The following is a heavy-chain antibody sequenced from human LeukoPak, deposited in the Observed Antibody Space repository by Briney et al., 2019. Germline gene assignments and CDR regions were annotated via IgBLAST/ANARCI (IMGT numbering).Heavy chain of an antibody. Sequence: ASVKVSCMASGYTFTGYYMHWVRQAPGQGVEWMGRIYPNSGGTNYAQKFQGRVTMTRDTSISTAYMELSRLRSDDTAVYYCAREDSGSYCYYYYYMDVWGKGTTVTVSS. D-gene: IGHD1-26*01. CDR3: AREDSGSYCYYYYYMDV. J-gene: IGHJ6*03. CDR1: GYTFTGYY. CDR2: IYPNSGGT. V-gene: IGHV1-2*06.